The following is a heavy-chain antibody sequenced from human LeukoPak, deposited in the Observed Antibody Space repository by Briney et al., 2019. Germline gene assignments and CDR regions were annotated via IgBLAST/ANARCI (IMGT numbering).Heavy chain of an antibody. CDR1: GFTFSHYA. Sequence: GSLRLSCAVSGFTFSHYAMSWVRPAPGTGLEWVGSLTDSGDATYYADSVKGRLTISRDNSNSTLYLHISGLRDEDTAVYYCARGYSHNSGGWLDPWGQGTLVTVSS. CDR2: LTDSGDAT. CDR3: ARGYSHNSGGWLDP. J-gene: IGHJ5*02. V-gene: IGHV3-23*01. D-gene: IGHD5-12*01.